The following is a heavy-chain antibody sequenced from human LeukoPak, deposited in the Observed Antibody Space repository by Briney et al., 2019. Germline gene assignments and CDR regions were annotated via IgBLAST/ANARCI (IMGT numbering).Heavy chain of an antibody. Sequence: GGSLRLSCAASGFTFSSYSMNWVRQAPGKGLEWVSYISTSSTIIYYADSAKGRFTISRDNAKSSLYLQMNSLRDEDTAVYYCVRFTGYSSSWYELDYWGQGTLVTVSS. D-gene: IGHD6-13*01. V-gene: IGHV3-48*02. CDR2: ISTSSTII. J-gene: IGHJ4*02. CDR1: GFTFSSYS. CDR3: VRFTGYSSSWYELDY.